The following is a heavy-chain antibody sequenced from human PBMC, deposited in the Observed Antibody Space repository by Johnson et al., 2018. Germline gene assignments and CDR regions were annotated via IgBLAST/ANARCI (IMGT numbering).Heavy chain of an antibody. J-gene: IGHJ3*02. Sequence: QVQLVQSGAEVKKPGASVKVSCTASEYTFTRYDINWVRQATGQGLEWMGWMNPDSGNTDYAQKFQGRVTMTRNTSITTAYMELGDLRSEETAINYSARDREVQLNMIEAFDIWGQGTMVTVSS. V-gene: IGHV1-8*01. D-gene: IGHD3-22*01. CDR3: ARDREVQLNMIEAFDI. CDR2: MNPDSGNT. CDR1: EYTFTRYD.